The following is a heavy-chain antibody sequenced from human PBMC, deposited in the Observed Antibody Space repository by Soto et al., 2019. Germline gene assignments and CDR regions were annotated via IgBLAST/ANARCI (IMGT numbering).Heavy chain of an antibody. CDR3: AKDKLADYYYYYMDV. D-gene: IGHD6-6*01. J-gene: IGHJ6*03. Sequence: DVQLVESGGGLVQPGRSLRLSCAASGFTFDDYAMHWVRQAPGKGLEWVSGISWNSGSIGYADSVKGRFTISRDNAKNSLYLQMNSLRAEDTALYYCAKDKLADYYYYYMDVWGKGTTVTVSS. CDR2: ISWNSGSI. CDR1: GFTFDDYA. V-gene: IGHV3-9*01.